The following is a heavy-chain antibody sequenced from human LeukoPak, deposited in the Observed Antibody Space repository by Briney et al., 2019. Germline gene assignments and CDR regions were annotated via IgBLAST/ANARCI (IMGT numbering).Heavy chain of an antibody. CDR1: GGSISSYY. V-gene: IGHV4-4*07. Sequence: PSETLSLTCTVSGGSISSYYWSWIRQPAGKGLEWIGSIYHSGSTYYNPSLKSRVTISVDTSKNQFSLKLSSVTAADTAVYYCARERREISRQQLVPGYYFDYWGQGTLVTVSS. CDR2: IYHSGST. CDR3: ARERREISRQQLVPGYYFDY. J-gene: IGHJ4*02. D-gene: IGHD6-13*01.